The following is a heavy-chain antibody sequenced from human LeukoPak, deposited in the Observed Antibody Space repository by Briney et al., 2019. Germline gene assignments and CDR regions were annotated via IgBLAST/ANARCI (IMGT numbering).Heavy chain of an antibody. D-gene: IGHD5-12*01. V-gene: IGHV4-34*01. Sequence: LSETLSLTCAVYGGSFSGYYWRWIRQPPGKGLEWIGEINHSGSTNYNPSLKSRVTISVDTSKNQFSLKLSSVTAADTAVYYCARGRPPSGYDFSYWGQGTLVTVFS. CDR2: INHSGST. CDR3: ARGRPPSGYDFSY. J-gene: IGHJ4*02. CDR1: GGSFSGYY.